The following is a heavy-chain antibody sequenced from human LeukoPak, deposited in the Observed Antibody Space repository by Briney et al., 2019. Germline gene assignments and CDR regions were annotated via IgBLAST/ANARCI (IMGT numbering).Heavy chain of an antibody. Sequence: GGSLRLSCAASGVTLSDHHMDWVCQAPGKGLEWVGRTRNKARGYTTEYAASVKGRFTISRDDSKISLYLQMNSLKTEDTAVYFCARDGGEGDNSAFDIWGQGTVVTVSS. D-gene: IGHD3-16*01. CDR1: GVTLSDHH. CDR2: TRNKARGYTT. V-gene: IGHV3-72*01. J-gene: IGHJ3*02. CDR3: ARDGGEGDNSAFDI.